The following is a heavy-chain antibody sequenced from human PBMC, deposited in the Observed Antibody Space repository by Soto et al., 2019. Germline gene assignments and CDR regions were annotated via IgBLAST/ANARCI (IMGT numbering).Heavy chain of an antibody. CDR3: ATPRPGTHGYGY. Sequence: VQLVESGGGVVQPGRSLRLSCAASGITLSNAWMTWVRQAPGKGLEWVGRIKSKADGSTTEYGSPVKDRFIITRDDSENTLDLQMHSLKTEDTAVYYCATPRPGTHGYGYWGQGTLVTVSS. CDR1: GITLSNAW. V-gene: IGHV3-15*01. J-gene: IGHJ4*02. CDR2: IKSKADGSTT. D-gene: IGHD5-18*01.